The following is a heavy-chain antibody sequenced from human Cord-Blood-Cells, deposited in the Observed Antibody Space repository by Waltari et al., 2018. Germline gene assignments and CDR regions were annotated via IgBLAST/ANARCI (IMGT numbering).Heavy chain of an antibody. Sequence: QVQLQESGPGLVKPSETLSLTCAVSGYSISSGYYWGWLRQPPGKGLEWIGSIYHSGSTYYNPSLKSRVTISVDTSKNQFSLKLSSVTAADTAVYYCARGGIAAAPFDYWGQGTLVTVSS. J-gene: IGHJ4*02. D-gene: IGHD6-13*01. CDR2: IYHSGST. V-gene: IGHV4-38-2*01. CDR3: ARGGIAAAPFDY. CDR1: GYSISSGYY.